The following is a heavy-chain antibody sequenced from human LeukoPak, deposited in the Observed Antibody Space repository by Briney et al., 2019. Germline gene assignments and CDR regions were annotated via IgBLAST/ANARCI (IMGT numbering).Heavy chain of an antibody. Sequence: SETLSLTCTVSGGSISSYYWSWIRQPPGKGLEWIGYIYYSGSTNYNPSLKSRVTISVDTSKNQFSLKLSSVTAADTAVYYCARAGYSSGWYAGHYYYYYMDVWGKGTTVTVSS. CDR2: IYYSGST. J-gene: IGHJ6*03. CDR1: GGSISSYY. D-gene: IGHD6-19*01. CDR3: ARAGYSSGWYAGHYYYYYMDV. V-gene: IGHV4-59*01.